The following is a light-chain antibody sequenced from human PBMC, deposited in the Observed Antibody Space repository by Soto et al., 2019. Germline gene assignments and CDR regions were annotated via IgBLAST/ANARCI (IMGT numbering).Light chain of an antibody. Sequence: EIVLTQSPATLSLSPGERATLSCRASQSVRSYLAWYQQKPGQAHRLLIYDASNRATGIPARFSGSGSGTDFTLTISSLEPEDFAVYYCQQRSNWPPWTFGQGTKVEIK. CDR1: QSVRSY. CDR3: QQRSNWPPWT. CDR2: DAS. J-gene: IGKJ1*01. V-gene: IGKV3-11*01.